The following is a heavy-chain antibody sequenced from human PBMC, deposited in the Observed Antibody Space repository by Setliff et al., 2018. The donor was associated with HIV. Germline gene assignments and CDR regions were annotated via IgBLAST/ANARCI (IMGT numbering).Heavy chain of an antibody. CDR1: GGSISSHY. Sequence: PSETLSLTCTVSGGSISSHYWSWIRQPPGKGLEWIGSIYYSGSTNYNPSLKSRFTISVDTCKNQFSLKLSSVTAADTAVYYCARVLSGFLVDYWGQGTLVTVSS. V-gene: IGHV4-59*08. J-gene: IGHJ4*02. CDR2: IYYSGST. CDR3: ARVLSGFLVDY. D-gene: IGHD6-25*01.